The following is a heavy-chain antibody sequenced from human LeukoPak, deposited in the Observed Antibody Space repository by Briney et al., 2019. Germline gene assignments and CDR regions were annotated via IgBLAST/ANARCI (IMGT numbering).Heavy chain of an antibody. CDR2: IYYSGST. CDR1: GGSISSYY. J-gene: IGHJ5*02. Sequence: SETLSLTCTVSGGSISSYYWSWIRQPPGKGLEWIGYIYYSGSTNYNPSLKSRVTISVDTSKNQFSLKLSSVTAADTAVYYCARDSGGGGSYLGWFDPWGQGTLVTVSS. V-gene: IGHV4-59*01. CDR3: ARDSGGGGSYLGWFDP. D-gene: IGHD1-26*01.